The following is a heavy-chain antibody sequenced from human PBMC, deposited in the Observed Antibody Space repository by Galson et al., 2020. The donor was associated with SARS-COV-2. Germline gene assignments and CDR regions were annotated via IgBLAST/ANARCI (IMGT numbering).Heavy chain of an antibody. CDR1: GGSVSGGAFP. Sequence: PSETLSLTCAVSGGSVSGGAFPWSWIRQPPGKGLAWIRYIYDSANTYYNPSLKSRVSISVDRSKNQFSLNLSSVTAADTAVYYCARGQQTELLTPFDFWGQGTLVTVSS. D-gene: IGHD1-26*01. CDR3: ARGQQTELLTPFDF. J-gene: IGHJ4*02. CDR2: IYDSANT. V-gene: IGHV4-30-2*01.